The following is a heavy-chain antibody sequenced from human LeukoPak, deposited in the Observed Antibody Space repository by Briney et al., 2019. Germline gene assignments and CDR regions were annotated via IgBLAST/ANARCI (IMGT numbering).Heavy chain of an antibody. CDR1: GGSISSAGYY. J-gene: IGHJ6*02. D-gene: IGHD6-13*01. CDR3: GRAQQGAAGGRYYYHGVDV. CDR2: IYYSGST. V-gene: IGHV4-31*03. Sequence: PSETLSLTCTVSGGSISSAGYYWSWIRQHPGKGLEWIGYIYYSGSTYYNPSLKSRVIISVDTSENQFSLKLSSVTAADTAVYYCGRAQQGAAGGRYYYHGVDVWGQGTTVTVSS.